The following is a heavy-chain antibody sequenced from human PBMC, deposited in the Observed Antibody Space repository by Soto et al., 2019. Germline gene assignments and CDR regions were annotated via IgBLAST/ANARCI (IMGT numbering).Heavy chain of an antibody. D-gene: IGHD6-19*01. CDR3: ARLAVDSKNWFDP. CDR1: GYSFTSYW. V-gene: IGHV5-10-1*01. CDR2: IDPSDSYT. J-gene: IGHJ5*02. Sequence: PGESLKISCKGSGYSFTSYWISWVRQMPGKGLVWMGRIDPSDSYTNYSPSFQGHVTTSADKSISTAYLQWSSLKASDTAMYYCARLAVDSKNWFDPWGQGTQVTVSA.